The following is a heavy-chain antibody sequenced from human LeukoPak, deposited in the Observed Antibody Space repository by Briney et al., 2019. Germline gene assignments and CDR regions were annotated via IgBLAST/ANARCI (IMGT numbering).Heavy chain of an antibody. Sequence: ASVKVSCKASGYTFTGYYMHWVRQAPGQGLEWMGRINPNSGGTNYAQKFQGRVTMTRDTSISTAYMELSRLRSADTAVYYCARGLLHWNYYDSSGSAEISCWGQGTLVTVSS. CDR3: ARGLLHWNYYDSSGSAEISC. V-gene: IGHV1-2*06. D-gene: IGHD3-22*01. CDR2: INPNSGGT. CDR1: GYTFTGYY. J-gene: IGHJ4*02.